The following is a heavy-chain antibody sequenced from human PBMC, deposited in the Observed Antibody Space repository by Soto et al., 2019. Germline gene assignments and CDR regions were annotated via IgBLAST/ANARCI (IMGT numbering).Heavy chain of an antibody. D-gene: IGHD3-22*01. V-gene: IGHV5-51*01. CDR1: GPYCINYR. CDR2: IHPADSDT. Sequence: GEPQMIPCHGSGGPYCINYRIRWMRQMPWKGLEWMGTIHPADSDTRYSPSFEGQVTISADKSISTVYLQWSSLKASDSAMYYCARIGVITGGDDWGQGTLVTFS. J-gene: IGHJ4*02. CDR3: ARIGVITGGDD.